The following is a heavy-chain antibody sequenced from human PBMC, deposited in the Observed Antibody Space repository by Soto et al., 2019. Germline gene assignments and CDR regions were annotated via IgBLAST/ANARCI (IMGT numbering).Heavy chain of an antibody. CDR1: GGSISSSSYY. Sequence: SETLSLTCTVSGGSISSSSYYWGWIRQPPGKGLEWIGTIYYSGSTYYNPSLKSRVTISVDTSQNQFSLKLSSVTAADTAVYYRARLGGIRYIYGSLDYWGQGTLVTGSS. CDR3: ARLGGIRYIYGSLDY. V-gene: IGHV4-39*01. J-gene: IGHJ4*02. CDR2: IYYSGST. D-gene: IGHD5-18*01.